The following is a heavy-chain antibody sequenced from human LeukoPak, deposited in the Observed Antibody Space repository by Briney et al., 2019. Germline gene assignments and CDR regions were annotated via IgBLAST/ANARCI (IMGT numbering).Heavy chain of an antibody. CDR3: AGAIAVAGTDY. J-gene: IGHJ4*02. CDR1: GFTVSSNY. D-gene: IGHD6-19*01. V-gene: IGHV3-66*01. Sequence: PGGSLRLSCTASGFTVSSNYMSWVRQAPGKGLEWVSVIYSGGSTYYADSVKGRFTISRDNSKNTLYLQMNSLRAEDTAVYYCAGAIAVAGTDYWGQGTLVTVSS. CDR2: IYSGGST.